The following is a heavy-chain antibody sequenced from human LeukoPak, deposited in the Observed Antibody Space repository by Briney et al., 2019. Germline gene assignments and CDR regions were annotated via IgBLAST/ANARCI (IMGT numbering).Heavy chain of an antibody. D-gene: IGHD5-24*01. J-gene: IGHJ4*02. V-gene: IGHV3-23*01. CDR1: GFTFSSYA. CDR2: IIGGGDST. CDR3: AKSRDGYNILDY. Sequence: PGGSLRLSCAASGFTFSSYAMTWVRQAPGKGLEWVSAIIGGGDSTHYADSVKGRFTISRDNSKSTLNLQMNSLRAEDTAVYYCAKSRDGYNILDYWGQGTLVTVSS.